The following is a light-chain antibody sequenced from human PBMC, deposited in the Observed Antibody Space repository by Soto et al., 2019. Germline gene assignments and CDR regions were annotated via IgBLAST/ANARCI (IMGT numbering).Light chain of an antibody. CDR3: QQLNSYPQT. Sequence: IQLTQSPSSLSASVGYRVTITCRASQGISSYLAWYQQKPGKAPKLLSYAASTLQSGVPSRFRGSGSGTDFTLTISSLKPEDFETYYCQQLNSYPQTFGQGTKVDIK. V-gene: IGKV1-9*01. CDR1: QGISSY. CDR2: AAS. J-gene: IGKJ1*01.